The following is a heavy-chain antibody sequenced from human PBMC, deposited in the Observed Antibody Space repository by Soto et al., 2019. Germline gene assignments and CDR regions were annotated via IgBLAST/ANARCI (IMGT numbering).Heavy chain of an antibody. Sequence: QVQLVESGGGVVQPGGSLRVSCAASGFSFSSYAMHWVRQAPGKGLERVAGITYDGSNKYYADSVKGRFTVSRDTSKNTLFLQMKSLRVEDTAVYHCAKDPWPERGSGSPLDYWGQGTLVTVSS. D-gene: IGHD6-19*01. CDR3: AKDPWPERGSGSPLDY. V-gene: IGHV3-30*18. J-gene: IGHJ4*02. CDR1: GFSFSSYA. CDR2: ITYDGSNK.